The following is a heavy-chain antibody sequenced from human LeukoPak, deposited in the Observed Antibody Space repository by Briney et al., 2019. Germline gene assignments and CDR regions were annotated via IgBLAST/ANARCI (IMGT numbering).Heavy chain of an antibody. CDR3: AREGIVVVPAAMN. D-gene: IGHD2-2*01. J-gene: IGHJ4*02. CDR2: IYYSGST. CDR1: GGSISSYY. V-gene: IGHV4-59*12. Sequence: SETLSLTCTVSGGSISSYYWSWIRQPPGKGLEWIGYIYYSGSTYYNPSLKSRVTISVDTSKNQFSLKLSSVTAADTAVYYCAREGIVVVPAAMNWGQGTLVTVSS.